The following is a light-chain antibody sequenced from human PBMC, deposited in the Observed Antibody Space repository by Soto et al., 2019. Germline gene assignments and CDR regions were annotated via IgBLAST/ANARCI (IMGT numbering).Light chain of an antibody. J-gene: IGKJ1*01. CDR1: QSVTNSF. CDR3: QQYVSSPWA. V-gene: IGKV3-20*01. CDR2: GAS. Sequence: EILLAQSPCTLSLSPGDRATLSCRASQSVTNSFLAWYQQKPGQAPRLLIYGASRRATGIPDRFTGSGSGTDFILTISSLEPEDFAVYYCQQYVSSPWAFGQGTKVEI.